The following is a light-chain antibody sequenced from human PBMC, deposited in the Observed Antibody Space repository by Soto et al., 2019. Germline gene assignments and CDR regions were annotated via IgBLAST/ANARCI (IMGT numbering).Light chain of an antibody. CDR2: ITN. Sequence: QIVVTQEPSFSVSPGGTVTLTCGLSAGSVSTSYYSSWYQQTPGQAPRTLIYITNTRSSGVPDRFSGSILGNKAALTITWASADDESDYYCVLYMGSGTVVFGGGTKLTAL. V-gene: IGLV8-61*01. J-gene: IGLJ2*01. CDR1: AGSVSTSYY. CDR3: VLYMGSGTVV.